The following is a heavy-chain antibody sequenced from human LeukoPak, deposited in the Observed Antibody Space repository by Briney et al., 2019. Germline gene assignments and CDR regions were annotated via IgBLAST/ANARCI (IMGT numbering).Heavy chain of an antibody. V-gene: IGHV3-7*01. CDR1: GFTLSSYW. CDR2: IKQDGSEK. D-gene: IGHD6-19*01. Sequence: GGSLRLSCAASGFTLSSYWMSWVRQAPGKGLEWVANIKQDGSEKYYVDSVKGRFTISRDNAKNSLYLQMNSLRAEDTAVYYCARDREQWLDDYWGQGTLVTVSS. J-gene: IGHJ4*02. CDR3: ARDREQWLDDY.